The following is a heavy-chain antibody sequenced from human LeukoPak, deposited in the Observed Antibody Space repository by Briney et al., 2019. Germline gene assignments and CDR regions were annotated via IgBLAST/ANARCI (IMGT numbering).Heavy chain of an antibody. V-gene: IGHV3-48*03. Sequence: GGSLSLSCATSGFTFSNYEMNWVRQAPGKGLEWVSYITTSGGIKSYADSVKGRFTISRDNAKNSVYLQINSLRAEDTAVYYCARDGVVDSSGWYVDYWGQGTLVTVSS. J-gene: IGHJ4*02. CDR2: ITTSGGIK. CDR1: GFTFSNYE. D-gene: IGHD6-19*01. CDR3: ARDGVVDSSGWYVDY.